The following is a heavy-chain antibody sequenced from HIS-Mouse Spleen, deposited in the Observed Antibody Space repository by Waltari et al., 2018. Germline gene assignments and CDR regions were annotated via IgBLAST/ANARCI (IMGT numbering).Heavy chain of an antibody. CDR3: ASSEITIAAPSYYFDY. V-gene: IGHV4-38-2*02. Sequence: QVQLQVSVPGLVKPSDTLSLTCTVPDSSISRGYLLSGVRQPPGKGPEWIVSIYHSGRTYYNPSLKSRVTISVNTSKNRFSRKLSAVAAAYTAVYYCASSEITIAAPSYYFDYWGQGTLVTVSS. CDR1: DSSISRGYL. CDR2: IYHSGRT. J-gene: IGHJ4*02. D-gene: IGHD6-6*01.